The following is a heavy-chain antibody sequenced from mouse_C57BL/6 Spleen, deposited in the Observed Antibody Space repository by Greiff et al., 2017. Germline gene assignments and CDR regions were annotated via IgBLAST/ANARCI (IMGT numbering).Heavy chain of an antibody. J-gene: IGHJ3*01. CDR1: GFTFSSYG. CDR3: ARHGYDTWFAY. D-gene: IGHD2-2*01. CDR2: ISSGGSYT. V-gene: IGHV5-6*01. Sequence: EVQRVESGGDLVKPGGSLKLSCAASGFTFSSYGMSWVRQTPDKRLEWVATISSGGSYTYYPDSVKGRFTISRDNAKNTPYLQMSSLKSEDTAMYYCARHGYDTWFAYWGQGTLVTVSA.